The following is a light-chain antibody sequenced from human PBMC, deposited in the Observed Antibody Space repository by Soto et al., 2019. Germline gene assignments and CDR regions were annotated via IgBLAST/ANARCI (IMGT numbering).Light chain of an antibody. CDR3: SSYTSSSTLGGHV. J-gene: IGLJ1*01. CDR2: DVS. CDR1: SSDVGGYNY. Sequence: QSVLTQPASVSGSPGQSITISCTGTSSDVGGYNYVSWYQQHPGKAPKLMIYDVSNRPSGVSNRFSGSKSGNTASLTISGLQAEDEAYYYCSSYTSSSTLGGHVFGTGTKVTVL. V-gene: IGLV2-14*01.